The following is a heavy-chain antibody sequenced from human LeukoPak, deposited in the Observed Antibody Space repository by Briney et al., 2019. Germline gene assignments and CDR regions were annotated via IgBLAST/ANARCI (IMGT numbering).Heavy chain of an antibody. CDR3: ARGGYGSGWDYMDV. CDR2: IYYSGST. D-gene: IGHD3-10*01. J-gene: IGHJ6*03. CDR1: GGSISSSSYY. V-gene: IGHV4-39*01. Sequence: SETLSLTCTVSGGSISSSSYYWGWIRQPPGKGLEWVGSIYYSGSTYYNPSLKSRVTISVDTSKNQFSLKLSSVTAADTAVYYCARGGYGSGWDYMDVWGKGTTVTVSS.